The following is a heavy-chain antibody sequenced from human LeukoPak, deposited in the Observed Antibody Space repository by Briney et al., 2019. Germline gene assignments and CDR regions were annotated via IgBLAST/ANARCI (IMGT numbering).Heavy chain of an antibody. CDR3: ARGQWLYRVGPFDI. Sequence: PSETLSLTCTVSGDSISSYYWSWIRQPAGKGLEWIGRIYSSGSTDYNPSLKSRVTMSVDKSKNKVSLRLSSVTAADTAVYYCARGQWLYRVGPFDIWGQGTMVTVSS. D-gene: IGHD2-15*01. V-gene: IGHV4-4*07. CDR1: GDSISSYY. CDR2: IYSSGST. J-gene: IGHJ3*02.